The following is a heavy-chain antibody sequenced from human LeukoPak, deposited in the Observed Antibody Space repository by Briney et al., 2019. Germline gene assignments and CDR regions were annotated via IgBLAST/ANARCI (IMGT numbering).Heavy chain of an antibody. D-gene: IGHD3-10*01. CDR3: ARGSRGGSGSYEGFDY. Sequence: GGSLRLSCAASGFTFDDYGMSWVRQAPGKGLEWVSYISSSSSTIYYADSVKGRFTISRDNAKNSLYLQMNSLRDEDTAVYYCARGSRGGSGSYEGFDYWGQGTLVTVSS. J-gene: IGHJ4*02. CDR1: GFTFDDYG. V-gene: IGHV3-48*02. CDR2: ISSSSSTI.